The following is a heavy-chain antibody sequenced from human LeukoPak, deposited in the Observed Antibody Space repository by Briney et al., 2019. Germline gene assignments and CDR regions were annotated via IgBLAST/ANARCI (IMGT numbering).Heavy chain of an antibody. CDR3: ARLNAYSSSWFAT. Sequence: PSETLSLTCTVSGGSISSYYWSWIRQPPGKRLEWIGYIYYSGSTNYNPSLKSRVTISVDTSKNQFSLKLSSVTAADTAVYYCARLNAYSSSWFATWGQGTLVTVSS. CDR1: GGSISSYY. CDR2: IYYSGST. J-gene: IGHJ5*02. V-gene: IGHV4-59*08. D-gene: IGHD6-13*01.